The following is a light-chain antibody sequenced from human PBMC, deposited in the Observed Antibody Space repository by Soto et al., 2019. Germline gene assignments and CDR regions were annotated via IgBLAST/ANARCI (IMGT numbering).Light chain of an antibody. CDR3: QAWDSSAAF. Sequence: SYELTQPSSVSVSPGQTVSITCSGDKLGDKYASWYQQKPGQSPVLVIYQDHKRPSGIPERFSGSISGNTATLTISGIQATDEGDYYCQAWDSSAAFFGGGTKLTVL. CDR2: QDH. CDR1: KLGDKY. J-gene: IGLJ2*01. V-gene: IGLV3-1*01.